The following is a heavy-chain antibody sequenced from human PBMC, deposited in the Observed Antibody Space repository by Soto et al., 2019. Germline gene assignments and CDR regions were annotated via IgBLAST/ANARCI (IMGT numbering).Heavy chain of an antibody. Sequence: EMQLVESGGGLANPGGSLRLSCAASGLIVNNNYMNWVRQAPGKGLEWVSVIHSGNSASYADSVMGRFTISRHNSKNMVYLQMNSLRAEDTAVYYCARDPGYCSGGICYRYMDVWGKGTTVTVSS. V-gene: IGHV3-53*04. CDR2: IHSGNSA. CDR3: ARDPGYCSGGICYRYMDV. CDR1: GLIVNNNY. J-gene: IGHJ6*03. D-gene: IGHD2-15*01.